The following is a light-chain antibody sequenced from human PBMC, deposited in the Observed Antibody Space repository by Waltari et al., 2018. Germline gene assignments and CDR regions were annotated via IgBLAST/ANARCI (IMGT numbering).Light chain of an antibody. CDR2: DAS. V-gene: IGKV1-33*01. CDR3: QQYDNRPYT. CDR1: QDIRNY. Sequence: DIQITPSLSSLSASVGDRVHIPCQPNQDIRNYLNWYQQKPGKAPKLLTYDASNLETGVPSRFSGSGSGTDFTFTINSLQPEDIATYYCQQYDNRPYTFGQGTKLEIK. J-gene: IGKJ2*01.